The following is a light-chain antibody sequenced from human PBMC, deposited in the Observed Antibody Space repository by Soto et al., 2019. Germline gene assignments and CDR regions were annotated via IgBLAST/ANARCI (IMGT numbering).Light chain of an antibody. Sequence: EIVLTQSPGTLSLSPGERATLSCRASQSVNSNYLAWYQQKPGQAPRLLIYGISSRATGIPDRFSCSGSGTEFTLTIRSLEPEDFSVYYCQQYGSSPFTFGPGTKVDIK. CDR2: GIS. V-gene: IGKV3-20*01. CDR1: QSVNSNY. CDR3: QQYGSSPFT. J-gene: IGKJ3*01.